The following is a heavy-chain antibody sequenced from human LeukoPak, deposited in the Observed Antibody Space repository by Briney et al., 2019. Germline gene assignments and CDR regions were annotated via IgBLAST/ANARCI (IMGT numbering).Heavy chain of an antibody. CDR3: AKDVVVITRYYFDY. J-gene: IGHJ4*02. CDR1: GFTFSSYA. Sequence: GGSLRLSCAASGFTFSSYAMHWVRQAPGKGLEWVAVISHDGSNKYYADSVKGRFTISRDNSKNTLYLQMNSLRAEDTAVYYCAKDVVVITRYYFDYWGQGTLVTVSP. D-gene: IGHD3-22*01. CDR2: ISHDGSNK. V-gene: IGHV3-30-3*01.